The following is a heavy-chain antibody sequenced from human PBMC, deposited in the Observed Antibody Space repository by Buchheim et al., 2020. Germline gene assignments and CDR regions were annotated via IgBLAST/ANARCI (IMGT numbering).Heavy chain of an antibody. CDR2: IYHSGST. Sequence: QLQLQESGSGLVRPSQTLSLTCAVSGGSISSGGYSWSWIRQPPGKGLEWIGYIYHSGSTYYNPSLKSRVTISVDRSKNQFSLKLSSVTAADTAVYYCARNQPGDYYYYYGMDVWGQGTT. V-gene: IGHV4-30-2*01. J-gene: IGHJ6*02. CDR1: GGSISSGGYS. CDR3: ARNQPGDYYYYYGMDV.